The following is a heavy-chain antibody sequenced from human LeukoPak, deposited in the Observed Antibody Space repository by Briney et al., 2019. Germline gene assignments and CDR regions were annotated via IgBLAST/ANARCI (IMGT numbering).Heavy chain of an antibody. V-gene: IGHV4-34*01. CDR3: ARGDSNYYYMDV. J-gene: IGHJ6*03. CDR1: GGSFSGYY. D-gene: IGHD2-15*01. Sequence: SETLSLTCAVYGGSFSGYYWSWIRQPPGKGLEWIGEINHSGSTNYNPSLKSRVTISVDTSKNQFSLKLSSVTAADTAVYYCARGDSNYYYMDVWGKGTTVTVSS. CDR2: INHSGST.